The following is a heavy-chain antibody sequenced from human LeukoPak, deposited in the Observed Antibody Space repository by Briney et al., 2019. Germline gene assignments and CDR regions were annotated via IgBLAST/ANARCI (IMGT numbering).Heavy chain of an antibody. V-gene: IGHV4-39*01. CDR2: IYYSGST. CDR3: ARRYDYVWGSYRSTPFYFVY. J-gene: IGHJ4*02. Sequence: GSLRLSCAASGFTFSSYAMSWVRQAPGKGLEWIGSIYYSGSTYYNPSLKSRVTISVDTSKNQFSLKLSSVTAADTAVYYCARRYDYVWGSYRSTPFYFVYWGQGTLVTVPS. CDR1: GFTFSSYA. D-gene: IGHD3-16*02.